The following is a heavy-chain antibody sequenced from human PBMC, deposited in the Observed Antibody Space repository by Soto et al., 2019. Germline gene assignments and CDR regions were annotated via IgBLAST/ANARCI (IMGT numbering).Heavy chain of an antibody. V-gene: IGHV3-30*18. CDR2: ISYDGSNK. CDR1: GFTFSSYG. CDR3: AKDAPSGYYGNYFDY. Sequence: QVQLVESGGGMVQPGRSLRLSCAASGFTFSSYGMHWVRQAPGKGLEWVAVISYDGSNKYYADSVKGRFTISRDNSKNTLYLQMNSLRAEDTAVYYCAKDAPSGYYGNYFDYWGQGTLVTVSS. J-gene: IGHJ4*02. D-gene: IGHD3-22*01.